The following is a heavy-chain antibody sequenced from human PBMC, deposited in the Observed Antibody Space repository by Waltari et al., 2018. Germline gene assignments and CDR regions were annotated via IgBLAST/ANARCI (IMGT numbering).Heavy chain of an antibody. CDR2: ISGSGGST. D-gene: IGHD3-3*01. V-gene: IGHV3-23*01. CDR3: ATQVTIFGVVIRNWFDP. J-gene: IGHJ5*02. Sequence: EVQLLESGGGLVQPGGSLRLSCAASGFTFSSYAMSWVRQAPGKGLEWVSAISGSGGSTYYADSVKGRFTISRDNSKNTLYLQMNSLRAEDTVVYYCATQVTIFGVVIRNWFDPWGQGTLVTVSS. CDR1: GFTFSSYA.